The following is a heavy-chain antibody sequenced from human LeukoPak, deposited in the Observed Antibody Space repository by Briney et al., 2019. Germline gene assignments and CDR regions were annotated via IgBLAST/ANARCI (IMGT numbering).Heavy chain of an antibody. D-gene: IGHD3-16*02. CDR1: GFTFSSYW. CDR3: ARVEDDYVWGSYRYSLDY. V-gene: IGHV3-7*01. J-gene: IGHJ4*02. CDR2: IKQDGSEK. Sequence: GGSLRLSCAASGFTFSSYWMSWVRQAPGKGLEWVANIKQDGSEKYYVDSVKGRFTISRDNAKNSLYLQMNSLRAEDAAVYYCARVEDDYVWGSYRYSLDYWGQGTLVTVSS.